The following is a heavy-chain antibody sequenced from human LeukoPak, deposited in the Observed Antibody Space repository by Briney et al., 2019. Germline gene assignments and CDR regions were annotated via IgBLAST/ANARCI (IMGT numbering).Heavy chain of an antibody. Sequence: PSETLSLTCAVYGVSFSGYYWSWIRQPPGKGLEWIGEINHSGSTNYNPSLKSRVTISVDTSNTQFSLKLTSVPAADTAVSYCARDDYGGNKPPDYWGQGTLVTVSS. CDR1: GVSFSGYY. CDR2: INHSGST. D-gene: IGHD4-23*01. CDR3: ARDDYGGNKPPDY. J-gene: IGHJ4*02. V-gene: IGHV4-34*01.